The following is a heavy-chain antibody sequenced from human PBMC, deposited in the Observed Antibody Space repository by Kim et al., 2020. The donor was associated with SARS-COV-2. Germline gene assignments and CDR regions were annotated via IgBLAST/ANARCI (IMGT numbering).Heavy chain of an antibody. CDR2: IYSGGST. V-gene: IGHV3-53*04. CDR3: ARGCCPYYDSSGYYPDY. J-gene: IGHJ4*02. CDR1: GFTVSSNY. Sequence: GGYLRLSCAASGFTVSSNYMSWVRQAPGKGLEWVSVIYSGGSTYYADSVKGRFTISRHNSKNTLYLQMNSLRAEDTAVYYCARGCCPYYDSSGYYPDYWGQGTLVTVSS. D-gene: IGHD3-22*01.